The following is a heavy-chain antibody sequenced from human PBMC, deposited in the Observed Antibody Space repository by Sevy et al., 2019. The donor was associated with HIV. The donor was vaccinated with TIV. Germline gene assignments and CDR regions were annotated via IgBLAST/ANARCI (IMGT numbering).Heavy chain of an antibody. CDR3: VRGPPDGSYDYFDY. CDR1: AFTFSSYN. J-gene: IGHJ4*02. V-gene: IGHV3-21*06. CDR2: ISGSSNYI. D-gene: IGHD1-26*01. Sequence: GGSLRLSCAASAFTFSSYNMNWVRQAPGKGLEWVSCISGSSNYIYYAESLKGRFIISRDNAKNTLYLQMNSLRVDDTAVYYCVRGPPDGSYDYFDYWGQGTLVTVSS.